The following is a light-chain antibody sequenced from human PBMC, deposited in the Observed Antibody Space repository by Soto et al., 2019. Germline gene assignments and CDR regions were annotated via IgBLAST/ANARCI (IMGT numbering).Light chain of an antibody. CDR2: EGS. CDR3: FSYAGSSTYV. J-gene: IGLJ1*01. V-gene: IGLV2-23*01. Sequence: QSVLTQPASVSGSPGQSITISCAGTSSDVGSYNLVSWYQNHPGKAPKLMIYEGSERPSGVSNRFSGSKSGNTASLTISGLQAADEADYFCFSYAGSSTYVFGTGTKVTVL. CDR1: SSDVGSYNL.